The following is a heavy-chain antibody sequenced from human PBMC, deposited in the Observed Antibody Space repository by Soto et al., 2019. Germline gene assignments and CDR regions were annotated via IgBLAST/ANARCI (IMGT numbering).Heavy chain of an antibody. CDR3: VRDGTKTLRDWFDP. CDR2: IYATGTT. V-gene: IGHV4-59*10. J-gene: IGHJ5*02. CDR1: GGSFNGYY. D-gene: IGHD1-1*01. Sequence: SETLSLTCAVYGGSFNGYYWSWVRQSPGKGLEWIGRIYATGTTDYNPSLKSRVMMSVDTSKKQFSLKLRSVTAADTAVYYCVRDGTKTLRDWFDPWGQGISVTVSS.